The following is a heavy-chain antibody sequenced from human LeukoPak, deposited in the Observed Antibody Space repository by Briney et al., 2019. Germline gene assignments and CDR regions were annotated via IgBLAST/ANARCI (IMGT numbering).Heavy chain of an antibody. J-gene: IGHJ6*03. CDR3: AKDGTAMVLYYYYYYMDV. Sequence: GGSLRLSCAASGFTFSRYWMHWVRQAPGKGLVWVSRINSDASTSNYADSVKGRFTISRDNSKNTLYLQMNSLRAEDTAVYYCAKDGTAMVLYYYYYYMDVWGKGTTVTVSS. D-gene: IGHD5-18*01. CDR1: GFTFSRYW. V-gene: IGHV3-74*01. CDR2: INSDASTS.